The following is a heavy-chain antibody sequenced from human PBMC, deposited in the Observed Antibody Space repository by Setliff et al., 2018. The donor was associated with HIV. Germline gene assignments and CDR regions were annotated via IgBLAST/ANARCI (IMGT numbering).Heavy chain of an antibody. D-gene: IGHD6-19*01. CDR3: ARDRDQGYSSGWPRD. CDR2: ISSSGNYI. J-gene: IGHJ4*02. Sequence: GGSLRLSCAASGFTFSSYTMNWVRQAPGKGLEWVSFISSSGNYIYYADSVKARFTISRDNAKKSLYLQMNSLRAEDTAVYYCARDRDQGYSSGWPRDWGQGTLVTVSS. CDR1: GFTFSSYT. V-gene: IGHV3-21*01.